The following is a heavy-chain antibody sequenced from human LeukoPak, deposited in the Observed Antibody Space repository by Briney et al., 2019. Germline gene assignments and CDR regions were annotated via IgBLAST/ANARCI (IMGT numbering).Heavy chain of an antibody. J-gene: IGHJ3*02. CDR2: IKQDGSEK. CDR1: GFTISSYW. D-gene: IGHD1-26*01. CDR3: ARDRALWREPTGAFDI. V-gene: IGHV3-7*01. Sequence: GGSLRLSCEASGFTISSYWMSWVRQAPGKGLEWVANIKQDGSEKYYVDSVKGRFTISRDNAKNSLCLQMNSLRAEDTAVYYCARDRALWREPTGAFDIWGQGTMVTVSS.